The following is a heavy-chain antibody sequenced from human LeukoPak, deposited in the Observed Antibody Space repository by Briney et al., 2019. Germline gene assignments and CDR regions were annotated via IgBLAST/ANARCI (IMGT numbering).Heavy chain of an antibody. V-gene: IGHV3-7*05. CDR3: ARDWGAAGVGDY. J-gene: IGHJ4*02. CDR2: IKEDGSEK. D-gene: IGHD6-13*01. CDR1: GFTFSNYW. Sequence: GGSLRLSCATSGFTFSNYWMSWVRQAPGKGLEWVANIKEDGSEKNYVDSVKGRFTVSRDNAKNSLYLQMNSLRGDDAAIYYCARDWGAAGVGDYWGQGTLVTVSS.